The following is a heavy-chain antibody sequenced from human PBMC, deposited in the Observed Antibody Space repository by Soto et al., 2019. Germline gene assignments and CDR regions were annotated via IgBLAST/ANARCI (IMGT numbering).Heavy chain of an antibody. CDR1: GFAFSSYA. CDR3: AKVTDNWNDSPGNYFYYTMDV. CDR2: ISYDGSKK. V-gene: IGHV3-30*18. J-gene: IGHJ6*02. Sequence: QLQLVESGGGVVQPGRSLRLSCAASGFAFSSYAMHWVRQAPGKGLEWVAVISYDGSKKYYANSVRDRFTISRDDSKNTLLLQLNSLRSEDTAVYYCAKVTDNWNDSPGNYFYYTMDVWGQGTAVTVSS. D-gene: IGHD1-20*01.